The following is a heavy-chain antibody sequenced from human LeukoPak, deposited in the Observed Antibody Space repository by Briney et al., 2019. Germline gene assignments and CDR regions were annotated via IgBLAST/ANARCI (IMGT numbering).Heavy chain of an antibody. CDR2: TYYRSKWYN. CDR1: GDSVSSNSAA. J-gene: IGHJ4*02. D-gene: IGHD4-17*01. V-gene: IGHV6-1*01. Sequence: SQTLSLTCAISGDSVSSNSAAWTWIRQSPSRGLEWLGRTYYRSKWYNDYAVSVKSRITINPDTSKNQFSLKLSSVTAAETAVYYCVRGSFWAYGVVGEFDYWGQGTLVTVSS. CDR3: VRGSFWAYGVVGEFDY.